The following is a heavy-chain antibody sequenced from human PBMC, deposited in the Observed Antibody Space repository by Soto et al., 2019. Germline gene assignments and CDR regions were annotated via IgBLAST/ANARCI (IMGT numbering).Heavy chain of an antibody. CDR3: ARYRISGSWSKFDY. J-gene: IGHJ4*02. V-gene: IGHV4-31*03. Sequence: SETLSLTCSVSGRTISSAAYYWSWIRQHPGKGLEWVGNIYYNGSTYYSPSLKSRVTVWFDTSKNQFSLRLTSVTAADTAVYYCARYRISGSWSKFDYWGQGTRVTVSS. CDR1: GRTISSAAYY. D-gene: IGHD6-13*01. CDR2: IYYNGST.